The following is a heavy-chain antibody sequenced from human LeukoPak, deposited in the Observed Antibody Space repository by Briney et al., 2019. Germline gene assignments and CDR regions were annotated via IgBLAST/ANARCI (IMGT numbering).Heavy chain of an antibody. CDR3: ARYNGAKRGNYYDSSGYPYYFDY. CDR1: GGTFSSYA. V-gene: IGHV1-69*04. Sequence: SVKVSCKASGGTFSSYAISWVRHAPPQGLEWMGRIIPLLGIANYAQKSQGNVTISADKSTSTAYMELSSLRSEDTAVYYCARYNGAKRGNYYDSSGYPYYFDYWGQGTLVTVSS. J-gene: IGHJ4*02. D-gene: IGHD3-22*01. CDR2: IIPLLGIA.